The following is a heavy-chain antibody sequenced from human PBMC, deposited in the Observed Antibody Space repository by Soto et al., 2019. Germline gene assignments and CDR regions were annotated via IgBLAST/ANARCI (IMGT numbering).Heavy chain of an antibody. D-gene: IGHD3-3*01. CDR1: GFTFSSYA. CDR3: ARDPGGTDFAEWPYYFDY. J-gene: IGHJ4*02. Sequence: GGSLRLSCAASGFTFSSYAMHWVRQAPGKGLEWVAVISYDGSNKYYADSVKGRFTISRDNSKNTLYLQMNSLRAEDTAVYYCARDPGGTDFAEWPYYFDYWGQGTLVTVSS. V-gene: IGHV3-30-3*01. CDR2: ISYDGSNK.